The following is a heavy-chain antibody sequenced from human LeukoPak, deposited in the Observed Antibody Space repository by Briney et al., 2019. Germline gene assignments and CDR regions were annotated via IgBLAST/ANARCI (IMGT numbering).Heavy chain of an antibody. V-gene: IGHV3-23*01. CDR2: LSASDGST. CDR3: VRQYFYGSGSYLWAPDY. Sequence: GGSLRLSCVASGFTSSSYDMSWVRQAPGKGLAWVSTLSASDGSTYYGDSVKGRFIIYRDSSKNTVYLQMNSLRAEDTAVYYCVRQYFYGSGSYLWAPDYWGQGTLVTVSS. CDR1: GFTSSSYD. D-gene: IGHD3-10*01. J-gene: IGHJ4*02.